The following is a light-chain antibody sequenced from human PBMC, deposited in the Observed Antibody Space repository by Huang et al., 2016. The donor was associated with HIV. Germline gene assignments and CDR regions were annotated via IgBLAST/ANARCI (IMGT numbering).Light chain of an antibody. CDR1: QSISSY. CDR2: SAS. J-gene: IGKJ3*01. V-gene: IGKV1-39*01. CDR3: QQSYSTPFT. Sequence: DIQMTQSPSSLSASVGDRVTITCRASQSISSYLNWYQQKPGKAPKLLIYSASRLQSRVPSRFSGSGSVTDFTLTISSLQPDDFATYYCQQSYSTPFTFGPGTKVDIK.